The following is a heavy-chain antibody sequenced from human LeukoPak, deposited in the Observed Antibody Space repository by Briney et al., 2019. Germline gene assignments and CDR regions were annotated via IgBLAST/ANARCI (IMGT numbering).Heavy chain of an antibody. D-gene: IGHD3-9*01. J-gene: IGHJ4*02. Sequence: NPSQTLSLTCTVSGGSISSGGYYWSWIRQHPGKGLEWIGYIYYSGSTYYNPSLKSRVTMSVDTSKNQFSLKLSSVTAADTAVYYCARGEMTGDIIDYWGQGTLVTVSS. CDR3: ARGEMTGDIIDY. CDR1: GGSISSGGYY. V-gene: IGHV4-31*03. CDR2: IYYSGST.